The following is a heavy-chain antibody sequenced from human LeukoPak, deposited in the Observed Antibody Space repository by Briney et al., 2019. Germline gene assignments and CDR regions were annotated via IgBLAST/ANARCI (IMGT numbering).Heavy chain of an antibody. D-gene: IGHD6-13*01. V-gene: IGHV1-2*06. CDR3: ARGRYSSSWYEFDY. CDR2: INPNSGGT. J-gene: IGHJ4*02. CDR1: VYTFTGYY. Sequence: ASVKVSCKASVYTFTGYYMHWVRQAPGQGLEWMGRINPNSGGTNYAQKFQGRVTMTRDTSISTAYMELSRLRSDDTAVYYCARGRYSSSWYEFDYWGQGTLVTVSS.